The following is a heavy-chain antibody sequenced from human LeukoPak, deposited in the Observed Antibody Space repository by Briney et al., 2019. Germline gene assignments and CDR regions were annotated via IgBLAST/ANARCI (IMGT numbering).Heavy chain of an antibody. CDR1: GYTFTSYD. D-gene: IGHD2-15*01. CDR3: ARALYCSGGSCPAYYFDY. CDR2: MNPNSGNT. Sequence: VASVKVYCKASGYTFTSYDINWVRQATGQGLEWMGWMNPNSGNTGYAQKFQGRVTITTDTSTSTAYMELRSLRSDDTAVYYCARALYCSGGSCPAYYFDYWGQGTLVTVSS. V-gene: IGHV1-8*03. J-gene: IGHJ4*02.